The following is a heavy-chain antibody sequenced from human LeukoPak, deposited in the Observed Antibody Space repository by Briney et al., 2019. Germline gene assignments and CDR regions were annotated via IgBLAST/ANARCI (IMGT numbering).Heavy chain of an antibody. CDR1: GFTFSDCS. CDR2: ISSSSSTI. J-gene: IGHJ3*02. Sequence: PGGSLRLFCAASGFTFSDCSMNSVRQAPGKGLEWVSYISSSSSTIYYADSVKGRFTISRDNAKNSLSLQMNSLRAEDTAVYYCASESLGYSSSWYAIPHDAFDIWGQGTMVTVSS. D-gene: IGHD6-13*01. V-gene: IGHV3-48*04. CDR3: ASESLGYSSSWYAIPHDAFDI.